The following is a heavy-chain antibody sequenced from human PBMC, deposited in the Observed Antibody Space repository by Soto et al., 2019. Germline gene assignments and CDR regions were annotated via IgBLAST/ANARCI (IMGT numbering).Heavy chain of an antibody. J-gene: IGHJ4*02. CDR2: VFYSGSD. D-gene: IGHD5-18*01. CDR3: ARGRGYGYGIDY. CDR1: GGSVSSGNHY. Sequence: QVQLQESGPGLVKPSETLSLTCTVSGGSVSSGNHYWSWIRQPPGKVLEFIAYVFYSGSDNYNPSLKSRVTTSIATSKNQFSLNLRSVTAADTAVYYCARGRGYGYGIDYWGQGTLVTVSS. V-gene: IGHV4-61*01.